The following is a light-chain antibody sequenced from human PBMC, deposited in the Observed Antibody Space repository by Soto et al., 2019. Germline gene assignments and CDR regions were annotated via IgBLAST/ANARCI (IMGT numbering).Light chain of an antibody. Sequence: QSVLTQPASVSGSPGQSITISCSGTSSDVGGYDHVSWYQQRPGKGPKLIIHEVDNWPSGVSLRFSGSKSGDTASLTISGLHPEDEADYYCSSYSSSSTLYVFGTGTKVTVL. CDR2: EVD. J-gene: IGLJ1*01. CDR1: SSDVGGYDH. CDR3: SSYSSSSTLYV. V-gene: IGLV2-14*01.